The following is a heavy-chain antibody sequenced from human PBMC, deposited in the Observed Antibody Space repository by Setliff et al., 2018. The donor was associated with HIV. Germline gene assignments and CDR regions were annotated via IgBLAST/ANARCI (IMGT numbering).Heavy chain of an antibody. J-gene: IGHJ5*01. CDR1: GFIFNKFA. CDR2: ISYDETTK. D-gene: IGHD2-15*01. Sequence: GGSLRLSCGASGFIFNKFALHWVRQAPGKGLEWVAIISYDETTKLYADPVKGRFTISRDNSKDTVFLQLSSLTVDDTGVYYCARDALFCDGGRCSAFNWLDSWGQGTLVTVSS. V-gene: IGHV3-30-3*01. CDR3: ARDALFCDGGRCSAFNWLDS.